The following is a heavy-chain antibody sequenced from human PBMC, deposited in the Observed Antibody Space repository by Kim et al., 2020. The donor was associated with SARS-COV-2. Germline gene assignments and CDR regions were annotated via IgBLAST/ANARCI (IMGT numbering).Heavy chain of an antibody. J-gene: IGHJ4*02. D-gene: IGHD3-10*01. CDR1: GGSFSGYY. CDR3: ARGTPELLWFGELLRPFDY. Sequence: SETLSLTCAVYGGSFSGYYWSWIRQPPGKGLEWIGEINHSGSTNYNPSLKSRVTISVDTSKNQFSLKLSSVTAADTAVYYCARGTPELLWFGELLRPFDYWGQGTLVTVSS. V-gene: IGHV4-34*01. CDR2: INHSGST.